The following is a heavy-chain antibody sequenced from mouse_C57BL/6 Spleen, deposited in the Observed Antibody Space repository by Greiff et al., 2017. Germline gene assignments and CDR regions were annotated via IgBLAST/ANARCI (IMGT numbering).Heavy chain of an antibody. D-gene: IGHD1-1*01. V-gene: IGHV5-17*01. CDR1: GFTFSDYG. J-gene: IGHJ3*01. CDR2: ISSGSSTI. CDR3: ARDYYYGSRSWFAY. Sequence: EVQLVESGGGLVKPGGSLKLSCAASGFTFSDYGMHWVRQAPEKGLEWVAYISSGSSTIYYADTVKGRFTISRDNAKNTLFLQMTSLRSEDTAMYYCARDYYYGSRSWFAYWGQGTLVTVSA.